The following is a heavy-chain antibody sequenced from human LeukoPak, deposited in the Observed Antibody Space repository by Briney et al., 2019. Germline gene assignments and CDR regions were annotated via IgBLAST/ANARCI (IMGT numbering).Heavy chain of an antibody. CDR2: IYYSGST. J-gene: IGHJ4*02. D-gene: IGHD6-13*01. CDR3: ARVTGYMTEDYFDY. Sequence: SETLSLTCTVSGGSINSYYWSWIRQPPGKGLEWNGYIYYSGSTNYNPSLKSRVTISVDTSKNQFSLRLSSVTAADTAVYYCARVTGYMTEDYFDYWGQGTLITVSS. V-gene: IGHV4-59*01. CDR1: GGSINSYY.